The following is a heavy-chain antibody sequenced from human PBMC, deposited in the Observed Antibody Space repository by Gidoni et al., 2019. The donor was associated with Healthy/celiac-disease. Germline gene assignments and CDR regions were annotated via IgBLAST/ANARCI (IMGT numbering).Heavy chain of an antibody. V-gene: IGHV5-10-1*01. CDR2: IDPSDSYT. CDR3: ARQVSSAMVTGASDY. CDR1: GYSFTSYW. J-gene: IGHJ4*02. Sequence: EVQLVQSGAEVKKPGESLRISCKGSGYSFTSYWISWVRQMPGKGLEWMGRIDPSDSYTNYSPPFQGHVTISADKSISTAYLQWSSLKASDTAMYYCARQVSSAMVTGASDYWGQGTLVTVSS. D-gene: IGHD5-18*01.